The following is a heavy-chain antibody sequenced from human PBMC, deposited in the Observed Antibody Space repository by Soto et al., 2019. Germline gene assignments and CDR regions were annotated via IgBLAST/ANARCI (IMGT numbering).Heavy chain of an antibody. CDR2: ISSSSSYI. CDR3: ARDPAWLNRRASGQNYFDY. D-gene: IGHD5-12*01. J-gene: IGHJ4*02. Sequence: KPGGSLRLSCAASGFTFSSYSMNWVRQAPGKGLEWVSSISSSSSYIYYADSVKGRFTISRDNAKNSLYLQMDSLRAEDTAVYYCARDPAWLNRRASGQNYFDYWGQGTLVTVSS. CDR1: GFTFSSYS. V-gene: IGHV3-21*01.